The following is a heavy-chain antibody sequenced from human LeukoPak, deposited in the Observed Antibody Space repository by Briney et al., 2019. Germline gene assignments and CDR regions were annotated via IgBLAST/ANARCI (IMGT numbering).Heavy chain of an antibody. CDR1: GFTVSSNY. CDR2: IYSGGST. D-gene: IGHD6-13*01. Sequence: PGGSLRLSCAASGFTVSSNYMSWVRQAPGKGLEWVSVIYSGGSTYYADSVKGRFTISRDNSKNMLYLQMNSLRAEDTAVYYCARRLYSSSWSSFDYWGQGTLVTVSS. J-gene: IGHJ4*02. V-gene: IGHV3-53*01. CDR3: ARRLYSSSWSSFDY.